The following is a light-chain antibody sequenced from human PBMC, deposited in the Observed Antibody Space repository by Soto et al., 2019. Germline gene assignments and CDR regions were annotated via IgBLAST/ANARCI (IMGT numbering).Light chain of an antibody. Sequence: DIQMTQSPSTLSASVGDRVTITCRASQSITTWLAWYQQKPGKAPKLLIYQAINLQSGVPSRFSGSGSGTEFTLTISSLQPDDFGTYYCQRYNDYQYVFGQGTKVDIK. J-gene: IGKJ2*01. CDR2: QAI. V-gene: IGKV1-5*03. CDR1: QSITTW. CDR3: QRYNDYQYV.